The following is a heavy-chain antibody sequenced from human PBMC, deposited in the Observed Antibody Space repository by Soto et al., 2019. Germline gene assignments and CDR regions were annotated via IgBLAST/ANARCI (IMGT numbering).Heavy chain of an antibody. CDR2: ISYDGSNK. CDR3: AKDQGSLRCSGGSCNSIYYGMDV. CDR1: GFTFSSYG. D-gene: IGHD2-15*01. J-gene: IGHJ6*02. V-gene: IGHV3-30*18. Sequence: QVQLVESGGGVVQPGRSLRLSCAASGFTFSSYGMHWVRQAPGKGLEWVAVISYDGSNKYYADSVKGRFTISRDNSLNTLYLQMNSMRAEDTAVYYCAKDQGSLRCSGGSCNSIYYGMDVWGQGTTVTVSS.